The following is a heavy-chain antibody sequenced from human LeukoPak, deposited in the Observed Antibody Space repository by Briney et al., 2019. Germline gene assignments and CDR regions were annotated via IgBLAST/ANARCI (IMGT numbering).Heavy chain of an antibody. CDR3: ARDQIAKGDYYYGMDV. V-gene: IGHV1-69*13. Sequence: GASVKVSCKASGGTFSSYAISWVRQAPGQGLEWMGGIIPIFGTANYAQKSQGRVTITADESTSTAYMELSSLRSEDTAVYYCARDQIAKGDYYYGMDVWGQGTTVTVSS. J-gene: IGHJ6*02. CDR1: GGTFSSYA. CDR2: IIPIFGTA.